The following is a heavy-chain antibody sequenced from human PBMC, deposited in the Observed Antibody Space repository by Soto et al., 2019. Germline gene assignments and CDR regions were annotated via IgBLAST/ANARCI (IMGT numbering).Heavy chain of an antibody. D-gene: IGHD5-18*01. J-gene: IGHJ5*02. CDR1: GFTFSSYS. CDR2: ISSSSSTI. Sequence: GGSLRLSCAASGFTFSSYSMNWVRQAPGKGLEWVSYISSSSSTIYYADSVKGRFTISRDNAKNSLYLQMNSLRDEDTAVYYCARRVDTAMGENWFDPWGQGTLVTVSS. V-gene: IGHV3-48*02. CDR3: ARRVDTAMGENWFDP.